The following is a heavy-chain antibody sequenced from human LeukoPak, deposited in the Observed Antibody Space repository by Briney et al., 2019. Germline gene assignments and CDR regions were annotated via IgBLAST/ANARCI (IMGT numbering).Heavy chain of an antibody. J-gene: IGHJ6*03. Sequence: PSETLSLTCTVSGGSISSYYWSWIRQPPGKGLEWIGYIYYSGSTNYNPSLKSRVTISVDTSKNQFSLKLSSVTAADTAVYYCARVSTVVTANVYYYYMDVWGKGTTVTISS. CDR3: ARVSTVVTANVYYYYMDV. V-gene: IGHV4-59*01. CDR1: GGSISSYY. D-gene: IGHD2-21*02. CDR2: IYYSGST.